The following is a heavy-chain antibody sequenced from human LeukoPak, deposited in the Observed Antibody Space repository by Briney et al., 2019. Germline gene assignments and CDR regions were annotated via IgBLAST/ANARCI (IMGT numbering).Heavy chain of an antibody. CDR1: GGTFSSYA. D-gene: IGHD3-10*01. Sequence: ASVKVSCKASGGTFSSYAISWVRQAPGQGLEWMGGIIPIFGTANYAQKFQGRVTITADESTSTAYMELSSLRSEDTAVYYCARVGYGSGSSNFDYWGQGTLVTVSS. J-gene: IGHJ4*02. V-gene: IGHV1-69*13. CDR2: IIPIFGTA. CDR3: ARVGYGSGSSNFDY.